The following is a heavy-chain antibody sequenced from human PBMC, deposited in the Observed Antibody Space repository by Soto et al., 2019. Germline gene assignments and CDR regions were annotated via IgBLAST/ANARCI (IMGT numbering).Heavy chain of an antibody. D-gene: IGHD2-15*01. CDR3: AHRRSYCSGGSCYSGFDY. Sequence: QITLKESGPTLVKPTQTLTLTCTFSGFSLSTSGVGVGWIRQPPGKALEWLALIYWDDDKRYSPSLKSRLTITKDTSKKQVVLTMTNMDPVDTATYYCAHRRSYCSGGSCYSGFDYWGQGTLVTVSS. CDR1: GFSLSTSGVG. J-gene: IGHJ4*02. V-gene: IGHV2-5*02. CDR2: IYWDDDK.